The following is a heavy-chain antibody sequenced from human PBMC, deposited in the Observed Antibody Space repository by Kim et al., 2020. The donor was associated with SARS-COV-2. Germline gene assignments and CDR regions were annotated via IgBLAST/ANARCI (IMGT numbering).Heavy chain of an antibody. CDR3: AKGATSYDY. V-gene: IGHV3-23*01. D-gene: IGHD5-12*01. J-gene: IGHJ4*02. CDR2: ST. Sequence: STYSANSVEGRFTISRNNSKNTLYLQLNSLRPEDTAVYYCAKGATSYDYWGQGTLVTVSS.